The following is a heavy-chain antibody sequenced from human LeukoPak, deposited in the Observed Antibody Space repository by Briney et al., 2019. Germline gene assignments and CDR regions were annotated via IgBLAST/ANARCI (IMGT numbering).Heavy chain of an antibody. V-gene: IGHV4-38-2*02. CDR3: ARTSSGVYYFDY. D-gene: IGHD3-22*01. Sequence: SETLSLTCTVSGYSISSGYYCGWIRQPPGKGLEWIGSIYHSGSTYYNPSLKSRVTISVVTSKNQFSLKLSSVTAADTAVYYCARTSSGVYYFDYWGQGTLVTVSS. J-gene: IGHJ4*02. CDR2: IYHSGST. CDR1: GYSISSGYY.